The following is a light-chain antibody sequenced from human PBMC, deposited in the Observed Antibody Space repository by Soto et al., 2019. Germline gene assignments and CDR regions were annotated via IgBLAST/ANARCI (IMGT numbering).Light chain of an antibody. CDR1: SSDVGSYNL. CDR3: CSYAGSSTYV. CDR2: EGS. Sequence: QSVLTQPASVSGSPVQSITISCTGTSSDVGSYNLVSWYQQHPGKAPKLMIYEGSKRPSGVSNRFSGSKSGNTASLTISGLQAEDEADYYCCSYAGSSTYVLGTGTKVTVL. V-gene: IGLV2-23*01. J-gene: IGLJ1*01.